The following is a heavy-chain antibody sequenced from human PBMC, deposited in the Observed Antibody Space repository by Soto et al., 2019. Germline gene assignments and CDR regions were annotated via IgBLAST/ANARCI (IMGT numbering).Heavy chain of an antibody. Sequence: GASVKVSCKASGGTFSSYAISWVRQAPGQGLEWMGGIIPIFGTANYAQKFQGRVTITADKSTSTAYMELSSLRSEDTAVYYCASDTAMVNGDCWGQGTLVTVSS. J-gene: IGHJ4*02. CDR3: ASDTAMVNGDC. CDR2: IIPIFGTA. V-gene: IGHV1-69*06. D-gene: IGHD5-18*01. CDR1: GGTFSSYA.